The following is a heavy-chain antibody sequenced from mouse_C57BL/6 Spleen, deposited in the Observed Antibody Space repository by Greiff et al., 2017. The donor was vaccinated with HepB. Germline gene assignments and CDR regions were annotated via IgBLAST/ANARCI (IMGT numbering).Heavy chain of an antibody. J-gene: IGHJ4*01. CDR3: ARTDMVGYPPHYAMDY. D-gene: IGHD1-1*02. V-gene: IGHV5-6*01. CDR1: GFTFSSYG. CDR2: ISSGGSYT. Sequence: EVNVVESGGDLVKPGGSLKLSCAASGFTFSSYGMSWVRQTPDKRLEWVATISSGGSYTYYPDSVKGRFTISRDNAKNTLYLQMSSLKSEDTAMYYCARTDMVGYPPHYAMDYWGQGTSVTVSS.